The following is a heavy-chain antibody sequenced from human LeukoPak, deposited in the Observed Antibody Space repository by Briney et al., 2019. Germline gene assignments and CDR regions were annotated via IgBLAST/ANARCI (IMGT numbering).Heavy chain of an antibody. CDR3: AKGGGSQWLVYYYGMDV. V-gene: IGHV3-53*01. J-gene: IGHJ6*02. CDR1: GFTVSRNS. CDR2: IYGDGPI. D-gene: IGHD6-19*01. Sequence: GGSLRLSCAASGFTVSRNSMSWVRQAPGKGLVWVSVIYGDGPIYYPDSVRGRFTISRDNSKNTLYLQMNSLRAEDTAVYYCAKGGGSQWLVYYYGMDVWGQGTTVTVSS.